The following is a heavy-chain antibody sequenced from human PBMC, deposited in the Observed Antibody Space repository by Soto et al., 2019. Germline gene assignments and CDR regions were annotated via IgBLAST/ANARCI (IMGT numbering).Heavy chain of an antibody. V-gene: IGHV1-69*13. CDR1: GGTFSSYA. CDR3: ARDLGYYDSSGTLGY. J-gene: IGHJ4*02. Sequence: SVKVSCKASGGTFSSYAISWVRQAPGQGLEWMGGIIPIFGTANYAQKFQGRVTITADESTSTAYMELSSLRSEDTAVYYCARDLGYYDSSGTLGYWGQGTLVTVSS. D-gene: IGHD3-22*01. CDR2: IIPIFGTA.